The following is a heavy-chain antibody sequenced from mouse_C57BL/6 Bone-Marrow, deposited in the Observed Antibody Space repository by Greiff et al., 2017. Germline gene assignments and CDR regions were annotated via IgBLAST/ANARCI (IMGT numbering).Heavy chain of an antibody. CDR2: IHPNSGST. V-gene: IGHV1-64*01. D-gene: IGHD1-1*01. CDR3: ARITTVVEGFAY. CDR1: GYTFTSYW. J-gene: IGHJ3*01. Sequence: QVQLQQPGAELVKPGASVKLSCKASGYTFTSYWMHWVKQRPGQGLEWIGMIHPNSGSTNYNEKFKSKATLTVDKSSSTAYMQLSSLTSEDSAVYDCARITTVVEGFAYWGQGTLVTVSA.